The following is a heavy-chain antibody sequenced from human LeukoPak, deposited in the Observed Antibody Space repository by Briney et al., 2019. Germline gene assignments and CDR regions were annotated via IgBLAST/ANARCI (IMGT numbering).Heavy chain of an antibody. CDR2: INHSGST. Sequence: KPSETLSLTCAVYGGSFSGYYWSWIRQPPGKGLEWIGEINHSGSTNYNPSLKSRVTISVDTSKNQFSLKLSSVTAADTAVYYCASEEAFHCSSTSCKRGFDPWGQGTLVTVSS. D-gene: IGHD2-2*01. CDR3: ASEEAFHCSSTSCKRGFDP. CDR1: GGSFSGYY. J-gene: IGHJ5*02. V-gene: IGHV4-34*01.